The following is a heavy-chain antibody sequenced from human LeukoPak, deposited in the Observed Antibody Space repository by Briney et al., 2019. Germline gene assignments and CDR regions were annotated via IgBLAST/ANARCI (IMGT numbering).Heavy chain of an antibody. J-gene: IGHJ4*02. CDR1: GFTFSSYE. CDR2: ISSSGSTI. V-gene: IGHV3-48*03. Sequence: GGSLRLSCAASGFTFSSYEMNWVRQAPGKGLQWVAYISSSGSTIYYPDSVTGRFTISRDNAKNSLYLQMNSLRAEDTAVYYCARGEVDGYHFGGQGTLVTVSS. CDR3: ARGEVDGYHF. D-gene: IGHD5-24*01.